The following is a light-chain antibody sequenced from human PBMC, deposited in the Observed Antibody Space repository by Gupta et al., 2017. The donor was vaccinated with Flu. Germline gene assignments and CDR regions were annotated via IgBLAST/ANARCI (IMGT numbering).Light chain of an antibody. CDR1: QGISSY. V-gene: IGKV1-8*01. J-gene: IGKJ5*01. Sequence: AIRITQTPFSLSASTGDRVTITCRASQGISSYLAWYQPKPGKAPKLLIYAASTLQSGVPSTLRARRSVTACTLTSSCMHSAHCPTSAVLIYYWSSLTFGQGTRLEIK. CDR3: LIYYWSSLT. CDR2: AAS.